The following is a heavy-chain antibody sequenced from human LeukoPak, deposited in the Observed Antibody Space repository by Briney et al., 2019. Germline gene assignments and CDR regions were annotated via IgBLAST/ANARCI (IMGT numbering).Heavy chain of an antibody. CDR1: GYTLTELS. CDR2: FDPEDGET. Sequence: VASVKVSCKVSGYTLTELSMHWVRQAPGKGLEWMGGFDPEDGETIYAQKFQGRVTMTEDTSTDTAYMELSSLRSEDTAVYYCARGHYSGCDSDYWGQGTLVTVSS. J-gene: IGHJ4*02. D-gene: IGHD5-12*01. V-gene: IGHV1-24*01. CDR3: ARGHYSGCDSDY.